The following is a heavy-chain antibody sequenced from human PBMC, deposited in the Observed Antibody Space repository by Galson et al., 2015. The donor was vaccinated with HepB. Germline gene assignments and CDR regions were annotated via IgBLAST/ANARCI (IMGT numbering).Heavy chain of an antibody. CDR1: GFTFSSYG. V-gene: IGHV3-30*18. CDR2: ISYDGSSK. CDR3: AKDHSSSWYPGSPWFDP. Sequence: SLRLSCAASGFTFSSYGMHWVRQAPGKGLEWVAVISYDGSSKYYADSVKGRFTISRDNSKNTLYLQMNSLRAEDTAVYYCAKDHSSSWYPGSPWFDPWGQGTLVTVSS. D-gene: IGHD6-13*01. J-gene: IGHJ5*02.